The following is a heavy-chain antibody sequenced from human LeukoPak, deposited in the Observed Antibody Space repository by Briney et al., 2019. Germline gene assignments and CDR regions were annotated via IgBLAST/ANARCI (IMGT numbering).Heavy chain of an antibody. CDR1: GGSFSGYY. CDR3: AREGGGYDYEDY. CDR2: INHSGST. D-gene: IGHD5-12*01. V-gene: IGHV4-34*01. J-gene: IGHJ4*02. Sequence: SETLSLTCAVYGGSFSGYYWSRIRQPPGKGLEWIGEINHSGSTNYNPSLKSRVTISVDTSKNQFSLKLSSVTAADTAVYYCAREGGGYDYEDYWGQGTLVTVSS.